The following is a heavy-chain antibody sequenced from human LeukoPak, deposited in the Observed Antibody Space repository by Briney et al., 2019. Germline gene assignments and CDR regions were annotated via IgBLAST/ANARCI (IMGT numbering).Heavy chain of an antibody. V-gene: IGHV3-23*01. J-gene: IGHJ4*02. D-gene: IGHD3-16*01. CDR2: LRGDGDT. CDR3: AKASWVSRPDAVL. Sequence: GGSLRLSCAASGFTFSSYAMSWVRQAPARGLEGVSSLRGDGDTFYADSVKGRFTLSRDESRNTVYLQMNNLSVEDTAVYFCAKASWVSRPDAVLWGQGTLVTVSS. CDR1: GFTFSSYA.